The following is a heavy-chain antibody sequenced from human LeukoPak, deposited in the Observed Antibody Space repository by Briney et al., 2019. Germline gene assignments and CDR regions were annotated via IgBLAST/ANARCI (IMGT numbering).Heavy chain of an antibody. Sequence: GGSPRLSCAASGFTFSSYGMHWVRQAPGKGLEWVAVISYDGSNKYYADSVKGRFTISRDNSKNTLYLQMNSLRAEDTAVYYCAKDSHYCSSTSCYGKRRYFDYWGQGTLVTVSS. CDR2: ISYDGSNK. CDR3: AKDSHYCSSTSCYGKRRYFDY. CDR1: GFTFSSYG. J-gene: IGHJ4*02. V-gene: IGHV3-30*18. D-gene: IGHD2-2*01.